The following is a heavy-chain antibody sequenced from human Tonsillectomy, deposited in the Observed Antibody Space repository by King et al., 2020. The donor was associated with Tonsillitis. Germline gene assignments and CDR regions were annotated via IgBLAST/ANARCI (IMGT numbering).Heavy chain of an antibody. J-gene: IGHJ6*02. Sequence: VQLVESGGGLVQPGGSLRLSCGASGFTFSSYAMSWVRQAPGKGLEWVSAISGSGGSTYYADSVKGRFTISRDNSKNTLYLQMNSLRAEDTAVYYCAKGSSSWSTGYYYYYGMDVWGQGTTVTVSS. CDR2: ISGSGGST. D-gene: IGHD6-13*01. V-gene: IGHV3-23*04. CDR3: AKGSSSWSTGYYYYYGMDV. CDR1: GFTFSSYA.